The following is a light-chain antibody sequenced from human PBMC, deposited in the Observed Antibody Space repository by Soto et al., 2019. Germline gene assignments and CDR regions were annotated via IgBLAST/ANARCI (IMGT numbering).Light chain of an antibody. J-gene: IGKJ1*01. CDR3: QQYATSPRT. CDR1: QSVRSH. CDR2: GAS. V-gene: IGKV3-15*01. Sequence: IVMTQSPATLSVSPGEGVTLSCRASQSVRSHLAWYQQKPGQPPRLLIYGASTRATGIPARFSGSGFGTDFTLTISRLEPEDFAVYYCQQYATSPRTFGQGTKVDIK.